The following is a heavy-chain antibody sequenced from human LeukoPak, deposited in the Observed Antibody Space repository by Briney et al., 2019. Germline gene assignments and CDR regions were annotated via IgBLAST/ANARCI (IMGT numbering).Heavy chain of an antibody. Sequence: PGRSLRLSCAASGFTFDDYAMHWVRQAPGKGLEWVSGISWNRGSIGYADSVKGRFIISRDNAKNSLYLQMNSLRAEVTALYYCAKVGSSSSLDAFDIWGQGTMVTVSS. CDR3: AKVGSSSSLDAFDI. J-gene: IGHJ3*02. CDR1: GFTFDDYA. CDR2: ISWNRGSI. D-gene: IGHD6-6*01. V-gene: IGHV3-9*01.